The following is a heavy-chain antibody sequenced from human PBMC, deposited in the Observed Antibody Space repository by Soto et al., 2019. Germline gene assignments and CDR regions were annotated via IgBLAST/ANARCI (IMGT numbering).Heavy chain of an antibody. CDR3: AKELRYFDWLLYPYAFDI. CDR2: ISWNSGSI. D-gene: IGHD3-9*01. V-gene: IGHV3-9*01. J-gene: IGHJ3*02. Sequence: GGSLRLSCAASGFTFDDYAMHWVRQAPGKGLEWVSGISWNSGSIGYADYVKGRFTISRDNAKNSLYLQMNSLRAEDTALYYCAKELRYFDWLLYPYAFDIWGQGTMGTVSS. CDR1: GFTFDDYA.